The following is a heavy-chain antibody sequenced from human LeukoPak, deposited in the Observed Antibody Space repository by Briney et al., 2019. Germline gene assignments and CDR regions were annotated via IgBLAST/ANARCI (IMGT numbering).Heavy chain of an antibody. D-gene: IGHD2-2*01. Sequence: GGSLRLSCAASVFTFSSYGMHWVRQAPGKGLEWVAVISYDGSNKYYADSVKGRFTISRDNSKNTLYLQMNSLRAEDTAVYYCAKDSSPYQLLSLYMDVWGKGTTVTVSS. CDR3: AKDSSPYQLLSLYMDV. CDR2: ISYDGSNK. J-gene: IGHJ6*03. V-gene: IGHV3-30*18. CDR1: VFTFSSYG.